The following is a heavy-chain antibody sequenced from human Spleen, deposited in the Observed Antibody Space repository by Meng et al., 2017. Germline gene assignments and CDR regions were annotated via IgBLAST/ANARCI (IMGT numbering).Heavy chain of an antibody. Sequence: QVCRGQSGAEWKKPGASVKVSCKASGYTFTAYYIHWVRQAPGQGLEWMGHINPNSGDTHYAQKFQGRVTMTRDTSISTAYMELSRLRSDDTAVYYCARVSGINLRYFDLWGRGTLVTVS. D-gene: IGHD3-10*01. CDR2: INPNSGDT. CDR1: GYTFTAYY. V-gene: IGHV1-2*06. CDR3: ARVSGINLRYFDL. J-gene: IGHJ2*01.